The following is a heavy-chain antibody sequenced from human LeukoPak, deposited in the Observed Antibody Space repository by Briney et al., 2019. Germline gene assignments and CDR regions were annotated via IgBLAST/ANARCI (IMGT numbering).Heavy chain of an antibody. J-gene: IGHJ4*02. D-gene: IGHD4-17*01. Sequence: SETLSLTCTVSGGSISSYYWSWIRQPPGKGLEWIGYIYYSGSTNYNPSLKSQVLISVDTSKNQFSLKLSSVTAADTAVYYCARGYGDYAYWGQGTLVTVSS. CDR3: ARGYGDYAY. CDR1: GGSISSYY. V-gene: IGHV4-59*01. CDR2: IYYSGST.